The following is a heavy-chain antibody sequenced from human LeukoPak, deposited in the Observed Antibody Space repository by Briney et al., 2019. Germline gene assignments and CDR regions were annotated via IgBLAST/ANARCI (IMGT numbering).Heavy chain of an antibody. V-gene: IGHV4-4*09. Sequence: PSETPSLICTVSGGSISSYYWSWIRQPPGKGLEWIGYIYTSGSTNYNPSLKSRVTISVDTSKNQFSLKLSSVTAADTAVYYCARLVDPMGDYYMDVWGKGTTVTVSS. J-gene: IGHJ6*03. D-gene: IGHD1-26*01. CDR1: GGSISSYY. CDR2: IYTSGST. CDR3: ARLVDPMGDYYMDV.